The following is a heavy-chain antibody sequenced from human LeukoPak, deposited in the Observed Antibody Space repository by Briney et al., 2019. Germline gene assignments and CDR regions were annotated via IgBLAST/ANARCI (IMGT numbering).Heavy chain of an antibody. Sequence: ASVKVSCKASGYTFTGYYMHWVRQAPGQGLEWMGWINPNRGGTNYAQKFQGRVTMTRDTSISTAYMELSRLRSDDTAVYYCARVKLAYCGGDCYSLSGWGQGTLVTVSS. D-gene: IGHD2-21*02. CDR3: ARVKLAYCGGDCYSLSG. CDR2: INPNRGGT. CDR1: GYTFTGYY. V-gene: IGHV1-2*02. J-gene: IGHJ4*02.